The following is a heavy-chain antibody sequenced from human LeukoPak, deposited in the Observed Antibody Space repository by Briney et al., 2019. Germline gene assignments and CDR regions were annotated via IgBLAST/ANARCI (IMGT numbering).Heavy chain of an antibody. CDR3: ASGMRVGPNI. V-gene: IGHV3-48*04. J-gene: IGHJ4*02. CDR2: ISSDRNPI. CDR1: GFTLSRYS. Sequence: PGGSLRLSCVASGFTLSRYSINWVRQAPGQGLDWVSYISSDRNPIYYADSVEGRFTISGDNAKNSLYLQMNSLRVEDTAVYYCASGMRVGPNIWGQGTLVTVSS. D-gene: IGHD1-26*01.